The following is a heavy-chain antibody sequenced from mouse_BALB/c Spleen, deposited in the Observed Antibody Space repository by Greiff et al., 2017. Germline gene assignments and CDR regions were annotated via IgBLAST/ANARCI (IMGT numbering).Heavy chain of an antibody. CDR3: ALRYAMDY. J-gene: IGHJ4*01. D-gene: IGHD1-1*01. CDR1: GYTFTSYW. V-gene: IGHV1S81*02. Sequence: QVQLQQPGAELVKPGASVKLSCKASGYTFTSYWMHWVKQRPGQGLEWIGEINPSNGRTNYNEKFKSKATLTVDKSSSTAYMLLSSLTSEDSAVYYCALRYAMDYWGQGTSVTVSS. CDR2: INPSNGRT.